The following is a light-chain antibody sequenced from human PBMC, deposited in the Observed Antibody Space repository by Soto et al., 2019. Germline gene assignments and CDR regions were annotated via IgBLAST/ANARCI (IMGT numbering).Light chain of an antibody. J-gene: IGLJ2*01. V-gene: IGLV2-14*03. CDR1: SGDVGTYDY. Sequence: QSALTQPASVSGSLGQSITISCTGTSGDVGTYDYVSWYQQHPGKAPKLLIFDVSSRPSGISDRFSGSKSGNTASLSISGLQDEDEADYYSNSYFTTIVAFGGGTKVTVL. CDR2: DVS. CDR3: NSYFTTIVA.